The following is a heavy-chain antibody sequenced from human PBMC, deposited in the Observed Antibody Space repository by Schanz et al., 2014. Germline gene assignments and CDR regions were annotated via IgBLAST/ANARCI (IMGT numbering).Heavy chain of an antibody. CDR2: IHYGGAT. CDR1: GVSMTGFY. Sequence: QVQLQESGPGLVKPSETLSLTCTVSGVSMTGFYWSWIRQPPGQGLEWIADIHYGGATTYNPSVMTAVTTSVHPSNTRSFLTPGSASAADTAVYYCARLGGYRNDYWGQGTLVTVSS. J-gene: IGHJ4*02. D-gene: IGHD5-12*01. CDR3: ARLGGYRNDY. V-gene: IGHV4-59*08.